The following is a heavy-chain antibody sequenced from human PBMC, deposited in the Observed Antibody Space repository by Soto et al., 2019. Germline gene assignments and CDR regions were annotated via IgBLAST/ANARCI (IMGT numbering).Heavy chain of an antibody. V-gene: IGHV1-3*01. CDR2: INAGSGDT. J-gene: IGHJ4*02. CDR3: ARLALWHSTTWYYLDH. Sequence: QVQLVQSGAEVKKPGASVKVSCKASGYTFTSYAVHWLRQAPGQRLEWVGWINAGSGDTKYSQNFQGRVTITRDTSATTAYMEVSSLRSEDTAVYYCARLALWHSTTWYYLDHWGQGTLVTVSS. D-gene: IGHD6-13*01. CDR1: GYTFTSYA.